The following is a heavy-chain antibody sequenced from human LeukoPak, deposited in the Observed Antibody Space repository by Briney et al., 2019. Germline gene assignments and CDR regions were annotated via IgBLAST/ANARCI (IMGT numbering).Heavy chain of an antibody. Sequence: PGGSLRLSCAASGFTVSSNYMNWVRQAPGKGLEWVSVIYSGGSTYYADSVKGRFTISRDNSKNTLYLQMNSLRVEDTAVYYCARTHHCSSTSCPPYYYYMDVWGKGTTVTVSS. CDR1: GFTVSSNY. V-gene: IGHV3-53*01. D-gene: IGHD2-2*01. CDR2: IYSGGST. J-gene: IGHJ6*03. CDR3: ARTHHCSSTSCPPYYYYMDV.